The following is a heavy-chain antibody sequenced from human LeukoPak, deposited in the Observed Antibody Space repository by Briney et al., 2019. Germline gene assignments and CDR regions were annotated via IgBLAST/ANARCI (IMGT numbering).Heavy chain of an antibody. CDR3: VRDLTGGSGD. J-gene: IGHJ4*02. Sequence: ASVKVSCKASGYTFADYYMHWVRQAPGQTFEWLAWINPKSGDTHYTQKFQGRVTVTTDTSITSVYMELSGLQSDDTAVYYCVRDLTGGSGDWGQGTLVTVSS. CDR2: INPKSGDT. V-gene: IGHV1-2*02. CDR1: GYTFADYY. D-gene: IGHD6-19*01.